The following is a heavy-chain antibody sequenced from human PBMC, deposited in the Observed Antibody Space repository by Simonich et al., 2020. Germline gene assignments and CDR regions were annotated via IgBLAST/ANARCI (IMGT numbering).Heavy chain of an antibody. V-gene: IGHV2-5*01. CDR2: SYWNDDK. D-gene: IGHD1-26*01. CDR3: AHSVGYFDI. CDR1: GFSLSTSGVG. Sequence: QITLKESGPTLVKPTQTLTLTCTFSGFSLSTSGVGLGWIRQPPGKALEWLSLSYWNDDKRYSPSLKSRLTITKDTSKNQVVLTMTNMDPVDTATYYCAHSVGYFDIWGQGTMVTVSS. J-gene: IGHJ3*02.